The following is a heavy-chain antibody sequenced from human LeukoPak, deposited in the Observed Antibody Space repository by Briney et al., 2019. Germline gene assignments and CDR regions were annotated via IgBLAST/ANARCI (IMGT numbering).Heavy chain of an antibody. Sequence: GGSLRLSCAASGFTFSSYAMSWVRQAPGKGLEWVAVISYDGSNKYYADSVKGRFTISRDNSKNTLYLQMNSLRAEDTAVYYCASLWFGELVLDYWGQGTLVTVSS. D-gene: IGHD3-10*01. V-gene: IGHV3-30*04. CDR1: GFTFSSYA. J-gene: IGHJ4*02. CDR2: ISYDGSNK. CDR3: ASLWFGELVLDY.